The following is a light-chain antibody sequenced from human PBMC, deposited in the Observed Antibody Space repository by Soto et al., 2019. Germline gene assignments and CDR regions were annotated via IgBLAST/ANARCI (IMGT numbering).Light chain of an antibody. CDR3: QQYDSSPRT. CDR1: QSVSSSY. J-gene: IGKJ1*01. V-gene: IGKV3-20*01. CDR2: RTS. Sequence: EIVWTQSPGTLSLSPGERATLSCRASQSVSSSYLAWYQQKPGQAPRLLIYRTSNRATGIPDRFSGSGSGTDFTLTISRLEPEDFAVYWCQQYDSSPRTFGQGTKVEIK.